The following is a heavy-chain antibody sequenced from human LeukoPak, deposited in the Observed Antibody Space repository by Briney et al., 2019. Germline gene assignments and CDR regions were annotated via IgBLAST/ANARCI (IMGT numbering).Heavy chain of an antibody. D-gene: IGHD6-19*01. CDR1: GFTFSSYG. CDR3: ARGGYSSGWNYWYFDL. CDR2: IWYDGSNK. J-gene: IGHJ2*01. Sequence: PGRSLRLSCAASGFTFSSYGMHWVRQAPGKGLEWVAVIWYDGSNKYYADSVKGRFTISRDNSKNTLYLQMNSLRAEDTAVYYCARGGYSSGWNYWYFDLWGRGTLVTVSS. V-gene: IGHV3-33*08.